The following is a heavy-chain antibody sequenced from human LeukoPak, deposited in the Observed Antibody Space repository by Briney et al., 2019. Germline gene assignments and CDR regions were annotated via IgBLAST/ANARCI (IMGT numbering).Heavy chain of an antibody. D-gene: IGHD6-19*01. V-gene: IGHV3-20*01. Sequence: PGGSLRLSCAASGFTFDDYGMSWVRQAPGKGLEWVSGINWNGGSTGYADSVKGRFTISRDNARNSPYLQMNSLRAEDTALYHCARDGKYSSGWSDYYYGMDVWGRGTTVTVSS. CDR3: ARDGKYSSGWSDYYYGMDV. CDR1: GFTFDDYG. CDR2: INWNGGST. J-gene: IGHJ6*02.